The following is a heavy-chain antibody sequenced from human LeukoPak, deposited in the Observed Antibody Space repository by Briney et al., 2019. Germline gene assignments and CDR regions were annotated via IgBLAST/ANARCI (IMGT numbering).Heavy chain of an antibody. D-gene: IGHD6-6*01. J-gene: IGHJ5*02. V-gene: IGHV4-39*07. Sequence: ASETLSLTCTVSGGSMSSSSYYWGWIRQPPGKGLEWIGNIYYSGSTYYNPSLKSRVTISVDTSKNQFSLTLTSVTAADTAVYYCAGDWAGGGAARFFDPWGQGTLVTVSS. CDR3: AGDWAGGGAARFFDP. CDR2: IYYSGST. CDR1: GGSMSSSSYY.